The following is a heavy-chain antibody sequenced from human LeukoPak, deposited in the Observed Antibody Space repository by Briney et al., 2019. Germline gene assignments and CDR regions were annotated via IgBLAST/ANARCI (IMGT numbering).Heavy chain of an antibody. J-gene: IGHJ4*02. V-gene: IGHV1-18*04. CDR2: ISTYSGNT. D-gene: IGHD2-2*01. CDR3: ARGMGSTTFADFDY. Sequence: ASVKVSCKASGYTFTSYYLHWVRQAPGQGLEWMGWISTYSGNTNYAQGLQGRVSLTTDTSTSTIYLELRSLRSDDTAVYYCARGMGSTTFADFDYWGQGTLVIVSS. CDR1: GYTFTSYY.